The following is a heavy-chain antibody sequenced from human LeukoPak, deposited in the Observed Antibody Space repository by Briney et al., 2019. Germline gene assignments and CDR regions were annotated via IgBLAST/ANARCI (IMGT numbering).Heavy chain of an antibody. CDR2: ISNNGGGT. Sequence: GGSLRLSCTASGFIFNNYGLIWVRQAPGKGLEWVSAISNNGGGTNYADFVKGRFTISRDNSKNTLFLQMNSLRAEDTALYYCAKGSSGYFFDLWGQGTLVTVSS. CDR3: AKGSSGYFFDL. D-gene: IGHD3-22*01. J-gene: IGHJ4*02. V-gene: IGHV3-23*01. CDR1: GFIFNNYG.